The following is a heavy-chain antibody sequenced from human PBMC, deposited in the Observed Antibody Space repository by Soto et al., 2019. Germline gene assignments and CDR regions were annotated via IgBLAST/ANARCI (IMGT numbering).Heavy chain of an antibody. CDR2: RYDDGST. J-gene: IGHJ5*02. D-gene: IGHD3-22*01. CDR3: ARGIYEGRSPYYRDP. Sequence: WAFINQPPGKGLEWIVSRYDDGSTFYNPSLKGRVSVSIDTSKKQFSLKMTSVTATDKAVYYCARGIYEGRSPYYRDPWGQGILVTDS. V-gene: IGHV4-39*01.